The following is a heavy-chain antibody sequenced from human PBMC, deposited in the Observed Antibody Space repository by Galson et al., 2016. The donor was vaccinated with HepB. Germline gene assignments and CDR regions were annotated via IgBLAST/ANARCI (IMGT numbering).Heavy chain of an antibody. CDR3: ARASRIPGARMIFDP. J-gene: IGHJ5*02. D-gene: IGHD2-2*01. Sequence: ETLSLTCTVSGGSISSSSYYWGWIRQAPGKGLEWIGSIYYSGSAYSHPSLTRLVPPSFAPYPNQFSLNVTTVPAADTAVYYCARASRIPGARMIFDPWGQGTLVTVSS. CDR1: GGSISSSSYY. CDR2: IYYSGSA. V-gene: IGHV4-39*07.